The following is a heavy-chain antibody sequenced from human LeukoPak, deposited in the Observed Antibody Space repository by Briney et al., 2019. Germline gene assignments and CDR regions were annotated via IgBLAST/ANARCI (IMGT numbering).Heavy chain of an antibody. J-gene: IGHJ4*02. D-gene: IGHD3-3*01. CDR3: AKGVRFLEWFFDY. CDR2: ISGSGGST. CDR1: GFTFSSYA. Sequence: GGSLRLSCAASGFTFSSYAMSWVRQAPGKGLEWVSAISGSGGSTYYADSVKGRFTISRDNSKNTLYLQVNSLRAEDTAVYYCAKGVRFLEWFFDYWGQGTLVTVSS. V-gene: IGHV3-23*01.